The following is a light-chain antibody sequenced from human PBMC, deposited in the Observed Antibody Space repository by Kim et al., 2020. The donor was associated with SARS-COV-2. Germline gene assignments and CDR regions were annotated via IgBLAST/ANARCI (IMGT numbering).Light chain of an antibody. V-gene: IGLV2-11*01. CDR1: SRDVGGSID. CDR2: DVS. J-gene: IGLJ1*01. Sequence: GQSGTISGTGTSRDVGGSIDVSWYQQHPGKALKRMIYDVSQRPSGVPDRVSGSKSGNTAYLTSSGLQAEDEADYYCCSYAGRYTYVFGSGTKVTVL. CDR3: CSYAGRYTYV.